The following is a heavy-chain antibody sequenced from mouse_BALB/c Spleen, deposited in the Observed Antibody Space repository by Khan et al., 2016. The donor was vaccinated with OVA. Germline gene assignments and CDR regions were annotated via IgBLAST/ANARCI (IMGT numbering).Heavy chain of an antibody. CDR3: ARQPYYHYNIMDY. D-gene: IGHD2-10*01. V-gene: IGHV2-6-1*01. Sequence: VQLQESGPGLVAPSQSLSITCTISGFSLTNYGVHWVRQPPGKGLEWLVVIWSDGSTTYNSALKSRLTIRKDNSKSQVFLQLTSLQTDDTAVYFCARQPYYHYNIMDYWGQGTSVTVSS. J-gene: IGHJ4*01. CDR2: IWSDGST. CDR1: GFSLTNYG.